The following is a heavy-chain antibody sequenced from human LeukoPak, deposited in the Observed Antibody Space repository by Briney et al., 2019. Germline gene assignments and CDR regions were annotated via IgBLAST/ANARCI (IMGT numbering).Heavy chain of an antibody. Sequence: GGSLRLSCSASGFTFSAYAMYWVRQAPGKGLEYVSGISNNGGSSFYTDSVKGRFTISRDNSKNTLYLQMSSLRAEDTAVYYCVKITSVTGGDCWGQGTRLTVSS. D-gene: IGHD1-1*01. J-gene: IGHJ4*02. CDR1: GFTFSAYA. V-gene: IGHV3-64D*09. CDR3: VKITSVTGGDC. CDR2: ISNNGGSS.